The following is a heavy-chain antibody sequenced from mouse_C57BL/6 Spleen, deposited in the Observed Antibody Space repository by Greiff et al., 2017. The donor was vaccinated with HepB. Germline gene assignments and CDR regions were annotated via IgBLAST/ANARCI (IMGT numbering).Heavy chain of an antibody. J-gene: IGHJ2*01. V-gene: IGHV1-15*01. CDR3: TRERLRSYFDY. D-gene: IGHD2-4*01. CDR1: GYTFTDYE. CDR2: IDPETGGT. Sequence: QVQLKQSGAELVRPGASVTLSCKASGYTFTDYEMHWVKQTPVHGLEWIGAIDPETGGTAYNQKFKGKAILTADKSSSTAYMELRSLTSEDSAVYYCTRERLRSYFDYWGQGTTLTVSS.